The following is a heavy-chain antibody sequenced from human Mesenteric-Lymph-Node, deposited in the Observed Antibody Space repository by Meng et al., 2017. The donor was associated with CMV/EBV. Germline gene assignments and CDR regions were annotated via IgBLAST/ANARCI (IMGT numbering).Heavy chain of an antibody. D-gene: IGHD2-15*01. CDR1: GFIFSAYF. Sequence: SCVGSGFIFSAYFIEWVRQAPGKGLEWVGRSGDKPHSYSTEYAASVKGRFTISRDDSKNSLYLQMNNLKTEDTALYYCARTFCSGDRCYPFDYWGQGTLVTVSS. CDR3: ARTFCSGDRCYPFDY. V-gene: IGHV3-72*01. CDR2: SGDKPHSYST. J-gene: IGHJ4*02.